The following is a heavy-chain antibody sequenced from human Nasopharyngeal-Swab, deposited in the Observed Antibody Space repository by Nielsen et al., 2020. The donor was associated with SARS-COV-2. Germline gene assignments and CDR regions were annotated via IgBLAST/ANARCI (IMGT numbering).Heavy chain of an antibody. CDR2: INHRGGT. D-gene: IGHD2-2*01. CDR3: ARGPDQFHSFDN. V-gene: IGHV4-34*01. CDR1: GGSFTDYY. Sequence: GSLRLSCAVYGGSFTDYYWSWIRLLPGKGLEWIGEINHRGGTAYKSSLKSRVTISVDTSKNQFSLELRSVTAADTAVYFCARGPDQFHSFDNWDQGRLVTVSS. J-gene: IGHJ4*02.